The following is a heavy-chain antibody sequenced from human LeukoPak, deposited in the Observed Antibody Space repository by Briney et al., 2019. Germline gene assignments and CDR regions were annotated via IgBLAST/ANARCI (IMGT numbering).Heavy chain of an antibody. CDR3: ARDRMGSYEY. Sequence: GASVKVSCTTSGYTFIDYDLDWVRQAPGQGLEWMGRIKPYSGDTHYPQKFQGRVTMTRDSSASTVYMELNGLVSDDTAVYYCARDRMGSYEYWGQGTLLIVSS. CDR2: IKPYSGDT. V-gene: IGHV1-2*02. D-gene: IGHD3-10*01. J-gene: IGHJ4*02. CDR1: GYTFIDYD.